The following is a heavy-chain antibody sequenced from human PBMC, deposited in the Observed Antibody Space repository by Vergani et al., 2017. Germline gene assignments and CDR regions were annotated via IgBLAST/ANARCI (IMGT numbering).Heavy chain of an antibody. CDR2: IKQDGSEK. D-gene: IGHD6-13*01. CDR1: GFTFSSYW. CDR3: ARHQSYSSSWFNDAFDI. J-gene: IGHJ3*02. Sequence: EVQLVESGGGLVQPGGSLRLSCAASGFTFSSYWMSWVRQAPGKGLEWVANIKQDGSEKYYVDSLKGRFTISRDNAKNSLYLQMNSLRAEDTAVYYCARHQSYSSSWFNDAFDIWGQGTMVTVSS. V-gene: IGHV3-7*01.